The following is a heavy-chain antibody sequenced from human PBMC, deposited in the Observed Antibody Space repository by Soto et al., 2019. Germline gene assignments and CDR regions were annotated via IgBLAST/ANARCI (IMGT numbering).Heavy chain of an antibody. V-gene: IGHV4-4*02. CDR2: IYHSGST. D-gene: IGHD2-15*01. CDR1: SGSISSSNW. CDR3: ARGVVYCSGGSCYSANWFDP. J-gene: IGHJ5*02. Sequence: QVQLQESGPGLVKPSGTLSLTCAVSSGSISSSNWWSWVRQPPGKGLEWIGEIYHSGSTNYNPSLKSRVTISVDKSKNQFSLKLSSVTAADTAVYYCARGVVYCSGGSCYSANWFDPWGQGTLVTVSS.